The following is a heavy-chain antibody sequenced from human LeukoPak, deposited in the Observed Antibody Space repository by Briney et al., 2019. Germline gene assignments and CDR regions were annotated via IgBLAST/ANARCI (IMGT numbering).Heavy chain of an antibody. V-gene: IGHV4-39*01. CDR1: GGSFSGYY. CDR2: IYYSGST. CDR3: ARLRSDYYRINY. Sequence: SETLSLTCAVDGGSFSGYYWGWIRQPPPKGVEWIGSIYYSGSTYYNPSLKSRVTISVDTSKNQFSLKLSSVTAADTAVYYCARLRSDYYRINYWGQGTLVTVSS. D-gene: IGHD3-22*01. J-gene: IGHJ4*02.